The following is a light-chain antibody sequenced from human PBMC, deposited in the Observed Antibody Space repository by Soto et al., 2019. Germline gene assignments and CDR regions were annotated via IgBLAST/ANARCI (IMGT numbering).Light chain of an antibody. Sequence: EIVLTQSPATLSLSPGERAILSCRASLSVSTFLAWFQQKPGQPPRLLIYNASNRTTGIPARFSGSGSGTDFTLTISSLEPEDFAVYYCQQRGDWPPITFGQGTRLEIK. J-gene: IGKJ5*01. CDR3: QQRGDWPPIT. CDR1: LSVSTF. CDR2: NAS. V-gene: IGKV3-11*01.